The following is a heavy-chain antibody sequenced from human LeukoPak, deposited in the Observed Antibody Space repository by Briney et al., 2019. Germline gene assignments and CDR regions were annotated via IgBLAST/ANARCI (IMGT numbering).Heavy chain of an antibody. Sequence: AGSLRLSCAASGFSFSSYGIHWVRQAPGKGLERVAFIRYDGSNKYYADSVKGRFTISRDNSKNTLYLQMNSLRVEDTAVYYCAKDSWEVGVTWEIDYWGQGTLVTVSS. D-gene: IGHD1-26*01. CDR1: GFSFSSYG. V-gene: IGHV3-30*02. CDR3: AKDSWEVGVTWEIDY. CDR2: IRYDGSNK. J-gene: IGHJ4*02.